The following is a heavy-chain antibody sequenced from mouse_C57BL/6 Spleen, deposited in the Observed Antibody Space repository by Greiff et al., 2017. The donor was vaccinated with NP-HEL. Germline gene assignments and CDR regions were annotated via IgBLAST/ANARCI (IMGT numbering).Heavy chain of an antibody. Sequence: EVQGVESGGGLVKPGGSLKLSCAASGFTFSSYAMSWVRQTPEKRLEWVATISDGGSYTYYPDNVKGRFTISRDNAKNNLYLQMSHLKSEDTAMYYCARDQDYDDDGIRYVDVWGTGTTVTVSS. CDR3: ARDQDYDDDGIRYVDV. CDR1: GFTFSSYA. J-gene: IGHJ1*03. CDR2: ISDGGSYT. D-gene: IGHD2-4*01. V-gene: IGHV5-4*01.